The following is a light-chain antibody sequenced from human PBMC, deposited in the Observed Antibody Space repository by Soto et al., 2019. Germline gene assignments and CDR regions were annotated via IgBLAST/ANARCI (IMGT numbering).Light chain of an antibody. CDR1: SSDVGSYDY. J-gene: IGLJ1*01. Sequence: QSALIQPPSVSXSPGQSVTISCTETSSDVGSYDYVSWYQQQPGTVPKPMIDNVKTRPSGVPDRFSGSKSGNTASMTISGLQAEDEADYQCCSNTNSATYVLGTGTKLTVL. V-gene: IGLV2-11*01. CDR3: CSNTNSATYV. CDR2: NVK.